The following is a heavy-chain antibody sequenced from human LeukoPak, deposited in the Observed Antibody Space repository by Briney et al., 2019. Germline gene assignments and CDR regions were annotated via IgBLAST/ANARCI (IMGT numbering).Heavy chain of an antibody. V-gene: IGHV3-33*06. Sequence: GGSLRLSCAASGFTFSSYGMHWVRQAPGKGLEWVAVIWYDGSNKYYADSVKGRFTISRDHSKNTLYLQMNSLRAEDTAVYYCAKDSEYSGSPGDYWGQGTLVTVSS. J-gene: IGHJ4*02. CDR2: IWYDGSNK. CDR1: GFTFSSYG. CDR3: AKDSEYSGSPGDY. D-gene: IGHD6-6*01.